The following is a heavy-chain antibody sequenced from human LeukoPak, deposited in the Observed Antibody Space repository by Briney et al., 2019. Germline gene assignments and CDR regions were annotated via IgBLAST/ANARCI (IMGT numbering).Heavy chain of an antibody. D-gene: IGHD6-13*01. V-gene: IGHV3-30*02. Sequence: GGSLRLSCAASGFTFSSYGMHWVRQAPGKGLEWVAFIRFDGSNKYYAESVKGRFTISRDNSKNTLYLQMNSLRAEDTAVYYCASGGSSSWPYYYYGMDVWGQGTTVTVSS. J-gene: IGHJ6*02. CDR3: ASGGSSSWPYYYYGMDV. CDR1: GFTFSSYG. CDR2: IRFDGSNK.